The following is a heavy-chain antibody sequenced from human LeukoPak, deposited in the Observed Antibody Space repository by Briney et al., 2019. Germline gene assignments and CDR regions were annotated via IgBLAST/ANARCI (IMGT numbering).Heavy chain of an antibody. V-gene: IGHV3-11*04. J-gene: IGHJ4*02. Sequence: PGGSLRLSCEASGFIFSDYYMSWIRQAPGKGLEWVSHITSGGSMTYYRESVKGRFTISRDNAEKSLYLQMNGLRVEDTAVYYCARYYCTSNSCHPMYYSDSWGQGTLVTVSS. D-gene: IGHD2-2*01. CDR1: GFIFSDYY. CDR2: ITSGGSMT. CDR3: ARYYCTSNSCHPMYYSDS.